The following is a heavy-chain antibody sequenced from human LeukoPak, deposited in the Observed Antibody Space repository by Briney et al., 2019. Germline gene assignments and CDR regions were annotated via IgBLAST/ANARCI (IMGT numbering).Heavy chain of an antibody. J-gene: IGHJ6*02. CDR1: GGSISSSSYY. Sequence: PSETLSLTCTVSGGSISSSSYYWSWIRQPPGKGLEWIGYIYYSGSTNYNPSLKSRVTISVDTSKNQFSLKLSSVTAADTAVYYCAGLETTVTIPRPYGMDVWGQGTTVTVSS. V-gene: IGHV4-61*05. CDR3: AGLETTVTIPRPYGMDV. D-gene: IGHD4-17*01. CDR2: IYYSGST.